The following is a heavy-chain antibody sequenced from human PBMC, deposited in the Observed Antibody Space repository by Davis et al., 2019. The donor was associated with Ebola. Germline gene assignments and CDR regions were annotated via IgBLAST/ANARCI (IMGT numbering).Heavy chain of an antibody. D-gene: IGHD6-6*01. CDR3: ARGRYPTSSLDY. Sequence: ASVKVSCKASGYTFTNYYMHWVRQAPGQGLEWMGMINPNDGRTIYAQKFQGRVTVTRDTSTTTVYMDLSSLRSEDTAVYYCARGRYPTSSLDYWGQGTLVTVSS. V-gene: IGHV1-46*01. J-gene: IGHJ4*02. CDR1: GYTFTNYY. CDR2: INPNDGRT.